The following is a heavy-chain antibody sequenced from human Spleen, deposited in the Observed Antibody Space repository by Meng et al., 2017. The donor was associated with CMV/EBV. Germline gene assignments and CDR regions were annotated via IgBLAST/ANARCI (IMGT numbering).Heavy chain of an antibody. Sequence: GGSLRLSCAASGFTFSSYWMSWVRQAPGKGLEWVANIKQDGSEKYYVDSVKGRFTISRDNAKNSLYLQMNSLRAEDTAVYYCATAPRYNWSRLWGQGTLVTVSS. D-gene: IGHD1-20*01. CDR3: ATAPRYNWSRL. V-gene: IGHV3-7*01. CDR2: IKQDGSEK. J-gene: IGHJ4*02. CDR1: GFTFSSYW.